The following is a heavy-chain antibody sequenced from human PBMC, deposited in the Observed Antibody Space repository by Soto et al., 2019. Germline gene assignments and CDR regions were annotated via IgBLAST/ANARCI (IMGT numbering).Heavy chain of an antibody. J-gene: IGHJ3*02. CDR3: ARGDVIDI. CDR2: ISWNSDDR. D-gene: IGHD3-16*01. Sequence: PGGSLRLSCAASGFIFDDYAMHWVRQVPGKGLEWVSGISWNSDDRAYADSVKGRFTISRDNAKNALYLQINSLRAEDTAVYYCARGDVIDIWGRGTMVTVSS. CDR1: GFIFDDYA. V-gene: IGHV3-9*01.